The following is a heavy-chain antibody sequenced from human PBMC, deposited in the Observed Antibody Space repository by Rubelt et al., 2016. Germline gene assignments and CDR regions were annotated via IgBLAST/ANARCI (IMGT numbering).Heavy chain of an antibody. CDR2: IYYSGRT. D-gene: IGHD1-26*01. Sequence: SGSLRLSCAASGFTFSSYWMSWVRQAPGKGLEWIGSIYYSGRTYSNPSLKSRVTISVDTSNNQFSLRLSSVTAADTAVYYCARACDWDLLVRYFDYWGQGTLVTVSA. CDR1: GFTFSSYW. J-gene: IGHJ4*02. V-gene: IGHV4-39*07. CDR3: ARACDWDLLVRYFDY.